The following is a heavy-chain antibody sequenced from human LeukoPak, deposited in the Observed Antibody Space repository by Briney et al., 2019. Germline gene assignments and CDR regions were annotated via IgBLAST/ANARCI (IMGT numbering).Heavy chain of an antibody. V-gene: IGHV5-51*01. CDR2: IYPGDSDT. D-gene: IGHD3-22*01. CDR3: ASVYYYDSSGYEYYFDY. CDR1: GYSFTSYW. J-gene: IGHJ4*02. Sequence: GESLKISCQGSGYSFTSYWIGWVRQMPGKGLEWMGIIYPGDSDTRYSPSFQGQVTISADKSISTAYLQWSSLKASDTAMYYCASVYYYDSSGYEYYFDYWGQGTLVTVSS.